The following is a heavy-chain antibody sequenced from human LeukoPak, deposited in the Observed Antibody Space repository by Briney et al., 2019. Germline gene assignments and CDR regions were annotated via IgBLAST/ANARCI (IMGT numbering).Heavy chain of an antibody. CDR1: GGSISSGSYY. J-gene: IGHJ4*02. V-gene: IGHV4-61*02. Sequence: PSETLSLTCTVSGGSISSGSYYWSWIRQPAGKGLEWIGRIYTSGSTNYNPSLKSRVTISVDTSKNQFSLKLSSVTAADTAVYYCARIGYSSGWYVGRGGYYFDYWGQGTLVTVSS. CDR3: ARIGYSSGWYVGRGGYYFDY. CDR2: IYTSGST. D-gene: IGHD6-19*01.